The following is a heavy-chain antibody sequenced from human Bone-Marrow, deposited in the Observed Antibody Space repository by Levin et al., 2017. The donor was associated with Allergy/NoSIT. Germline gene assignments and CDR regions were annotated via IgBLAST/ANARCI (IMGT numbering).Heavy chain of an antibody. CDR3: AGLWELPNDDAFDI. CDR2: IYYSGST. J-gene: IGHJ3*02. V-gene: IGHV4-59*08. CDR1: GGSISSYY. Sequence: SETLSLTCTVSGGSISSYYWSWIRQPPGKGLEWIGYIYYSGSTNYNPSLKSRVTISVDTSKNQFSLKLSSVTAADTAVYYCAGLWELPNDDAFDIWGQGTMVTVSS. D-gene: IGHD1-26*01.